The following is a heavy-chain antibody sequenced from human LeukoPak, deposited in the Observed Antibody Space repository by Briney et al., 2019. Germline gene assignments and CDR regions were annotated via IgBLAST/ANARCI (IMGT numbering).Heavy chain of an antibody. D-gene: IGHD2-15*01. CDR3: ARAGYCSGGSCYPPLYYYYYMDV. CDR1: GYSISSAYY. J-gene: IGHJ6*03. CDR2: IYYSGST. Sequence: SETLSLTCTVSGYSISSAYYWGWIRQPPGKGLEWIGNIYYSGSTYYNPSLKSRVTISVDTSKNQFSLKLSSVTAADTAVYYCARAGYCSGGSCYPPLYYYYYMDVWGKGTTVTISS. V-gene: IGHV4-38-2*02.